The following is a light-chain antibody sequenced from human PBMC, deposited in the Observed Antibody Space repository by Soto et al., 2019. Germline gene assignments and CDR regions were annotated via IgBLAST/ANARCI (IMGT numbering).Light chain of an antibody. CDR2: KAS. CDR1: QSISSW. Sequence: DIQMTQSPSTLSASVGDRVTITCRASQSISSWLAWYQQKPGKAPKLLIYKASSLESGGPSRFSGSGSGTEFTLTISSLQPDDFASYYCQQYNSYSSNTFGQGTKVEIK. CDR3: QQYNSYSSNT. V-gene: IGKV1-5*03. J-gene: IGKJ2*01.